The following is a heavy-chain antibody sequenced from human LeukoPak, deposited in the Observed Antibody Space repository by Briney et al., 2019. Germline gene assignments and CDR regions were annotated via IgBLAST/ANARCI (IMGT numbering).Heavy chain of an antibody. V-gene: IGHV4-34*01. CDR3: ARRGPYYDILTGYSPTFDY. J-gene: IGHJ4*02. Sequence: SETLSLTCAVYGGSFSGYYWSWIRQPPGEGLEWIGEINHSGSTNYNPSLKSRVTISVDTSKNQFSLKLSSVTAADTAVYYCARRGPYYDILTGYSPTFDYWGQGTLVTVSS. CDR2: INHSGST. D-gene: IGHD3-9*01. CDR1: GGSFSGYY.